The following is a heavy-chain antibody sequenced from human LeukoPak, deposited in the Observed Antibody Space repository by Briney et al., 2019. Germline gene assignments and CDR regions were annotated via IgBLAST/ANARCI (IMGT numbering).Heavy chain of an antibody. V-gene: IGHV4-39*01. CDR1: GGSISSSSYY. CDR3: ARQYYDFWSGLN. Sequence: MPSETLSLTCTVSGGSISSSSYYWGWIRQPPGKGLEWIGSIYYSGSTYYNPSLKSRVTISVDTSKNQFSLKLSSVTAADTAVYYCARQYYDFWSGLNWGQGTLVTVSS. CDR2: IYYSGST. J-gene: IGHJ4*02. D-gene: IGHD3-3*01.